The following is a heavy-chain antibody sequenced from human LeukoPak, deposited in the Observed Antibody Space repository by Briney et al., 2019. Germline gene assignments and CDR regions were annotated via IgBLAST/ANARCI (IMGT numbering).Heavy chain of an antibody. V-gene: IGHV4-59*02. CDR2: IYYTGST. Sequence: SETLSPTCTTSGGSVSDYYWSWIRQSPGKGLEWIGYIYYTGSTTYNPSLKSRVTISADTSKNQFSLKLSSVTAADTAVYYCASRKLGNDYWGQGTLVTVSS. D-gene: IGHD7-27*01. J-gene: IGHJ4*02. CDR3: ASRKLGNDY. CDR1: GGSVSDYY.